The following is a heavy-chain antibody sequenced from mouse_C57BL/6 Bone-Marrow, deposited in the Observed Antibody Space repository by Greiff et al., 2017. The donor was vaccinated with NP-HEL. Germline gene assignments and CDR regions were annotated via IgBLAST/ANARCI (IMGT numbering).Heavy chain of an antibody. CDR2: ISDGGSYT. J-gene: IGHJ3*01. V-gene: IGHV5-4*03. D-gene: IGHD2-4*01. Sequence: EVMLVESGGGLVKPGGSLKLSCAASGFTFSSYAMSWVRQTPEKRLEWVATISDGGSYTYYPDNVKGRFTISRDNAKNNLYLQMSHLKSEDTAMYYCASEDYDWFAYWGQGTLVTVSA. CDR3: ASEDYDWFAY. CDR1: GFTFSSYA.